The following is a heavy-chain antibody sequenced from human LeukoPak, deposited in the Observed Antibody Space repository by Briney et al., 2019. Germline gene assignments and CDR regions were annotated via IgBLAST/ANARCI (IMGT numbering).Heavy chain of an antibody. CDR2: INHSGST. V-gene: IGHV4-34*01. CDR1: GGSFSGYY. J-gene: IGHJ4*02. CDR3: ATGYYFDY. D-gene: IGHD4-17*01. Sequence: SETLSLTCGVYGGSFSGYYWSWIRQPPGKGLEWIGEINHSGSTNYNPPLKSRVTISVDTSKNQFSLKLSSVTAADTAVYYCATGYYFDYWGQGTLVAVSS.